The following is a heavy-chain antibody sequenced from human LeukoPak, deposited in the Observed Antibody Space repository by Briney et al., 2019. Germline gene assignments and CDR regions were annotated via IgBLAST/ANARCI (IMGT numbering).Heavy chain of an antibody. CDR3: ARENDYGDYVSAFDI. CDR1: GGSISSGGYS. CDR2: IYHSGST. D-gene: IGHD4-17*01. Sequence: QTSETLSLTCAVSGGSISSGGYSWSWIRQPPGKGLEWIGYIYHSGSTYYNPSLKSRVTISVDRSKNQFSLKLSSVTAADTAVYYCARENDYGDYVSAFDIWGQGTMVTVSS. J-gene: IGHJ3*02. V-gene: IGHV4-30-2*01.